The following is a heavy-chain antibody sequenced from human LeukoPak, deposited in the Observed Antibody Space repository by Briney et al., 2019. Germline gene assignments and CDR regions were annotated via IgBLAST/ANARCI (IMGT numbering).Heavy chain of an antibody. CDR2: MNPNSGNT. D-gene: IGHD3-3*01. Sequence: ASVKVSCKASGYTFTSYDINWVRQATGQGLEWMGWMNPNSGNTGYAQKFQGRVTMTRNTSISTAYMELRSLRSEDTAVYYCARGNYDFWSGYSPFDYWGQGTLVTVSS. J-gene: IGHJ4*02. CDR1: GYTFTSYD. CDR3: ARGNYDFWSGYSPFDY. V-gene: IGHV1-8*01.